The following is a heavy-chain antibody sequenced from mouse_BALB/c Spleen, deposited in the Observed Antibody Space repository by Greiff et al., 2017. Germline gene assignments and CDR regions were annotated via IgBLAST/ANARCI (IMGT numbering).Heavy chain of an antibody. CDR3: ARRIYYDYDGAMDY. D-gene: IGHD2-4*01. Sequence: DVMLVESGGGLVQPGGSRKLSCAASGFTFSSFGMHWVRQAPEKGLEWVAYISSGSSTIYYPDTVKGRFTISRDNAKNTLYLQMSSLKSEDTAMYYCARRIYYDYDGAMDYWGQGTSVTVSS. CDR2: ISSGSSTI. V-gene: IGHV5-17*02. CDR1: GFTFSSFG. J-gene: IGHJ4*01.